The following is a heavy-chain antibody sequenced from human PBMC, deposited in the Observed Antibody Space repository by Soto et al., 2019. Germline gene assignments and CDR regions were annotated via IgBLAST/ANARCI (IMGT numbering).Heavy chain of an antibody. D-gene: IGHD5-18*01. CDR1: GFTFSSYS. Sequence: PGGSLRLSCAASGFTFSSYSMNWVRQDPGKGLEWVSSISSSSSYIYYADSVKGRFTISRDNAKNSLYLQMNSLRAEDTAVYYCASGYSYGRDYYYGMDVWGQGTTVTVSS. J-gene: IGHJ6*02. CDR3: ASGYSYGRDYYYGMDV. V-gene: IGHV3-21*01. CDR2: ISSSSSYI.